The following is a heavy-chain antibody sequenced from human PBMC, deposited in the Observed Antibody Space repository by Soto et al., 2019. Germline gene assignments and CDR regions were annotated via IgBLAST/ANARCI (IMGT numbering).Heavy chain of an antibody. Sequence: QVQLQESGPGLVKPSQTLSLTCTVSGFSISSGGYYWSWIRQYPGKGLEWIGNIYYRGTTYYNPSLKSRLTISVDTSDNQFSLRLSSLTAADTAVYFCARAKTTVTSFDPWGQGTLVTVSS. V-gene: IGHV4-31*03. CDR3: ARAKTTVTSFDP. D-gene: IGHD4-4*01. J-gene: IGHJ5*02. CDR1: GFSISSGGYY. CDR2: IYYRGTT.